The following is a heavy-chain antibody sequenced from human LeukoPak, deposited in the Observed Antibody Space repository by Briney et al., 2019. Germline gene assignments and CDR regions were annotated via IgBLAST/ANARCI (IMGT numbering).Heavy chain of an antibody. CDR1: GFTFSSYA. Sequence: GGSLRLSCAASGFTFSSYAMSWVRQAPGKGLEWVSSISDNGYNTYYADSVKGRFTVSRDNSKTTLYLHMNSLRAEDTALYYCVKGGEQWLVVDYWGQGTLVTVSS. J-gene: IGHJ4*02. D-gene: IGHD6-19*01. V-gene: IGHV3-23*01. CDR3: VKGGEQWLVVDY. CDR2: ISDNGYNT.